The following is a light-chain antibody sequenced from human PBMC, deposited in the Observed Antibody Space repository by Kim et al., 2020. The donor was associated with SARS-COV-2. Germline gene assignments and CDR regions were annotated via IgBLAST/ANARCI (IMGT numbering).Light chain of an antibody. CDR2: ANG. CDR3: VVWDDILDGVA. Sequence: GQTVITSCSGSSSNVGDNNLNWYQQFPGTAPKLLIYANGHRPSGVPDRFSASKSGTSASLAISGLQSEDEADYYCVVWDDILDGVAFGGGTKVTVL. J-gene: IGLJ3*02. V-gene: IGLV1-44*01. CDR1: SSNVGDNN.